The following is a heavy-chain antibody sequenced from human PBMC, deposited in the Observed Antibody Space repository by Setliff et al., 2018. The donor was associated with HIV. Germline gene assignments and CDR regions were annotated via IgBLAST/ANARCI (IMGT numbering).Heavy chain of an antibody. J-gene: IGHJ4*02. D-gene: IGHD1-26*01. CDR3: ARTMWEKYFDF. Sequence: SETLSLTCTVSGGSMKPYYWSWIRQPPGKGPEWIGFIYFNGVTDYNPSLKSRLIMSLDMSRNQVSLKMTSVTAADTAVYYCARTMWEKYFDFWGQGALVTVSS. CDR1: GGSMKPYY. CDR2: IYFNGVT. V-gene: IGHV4-59*08.